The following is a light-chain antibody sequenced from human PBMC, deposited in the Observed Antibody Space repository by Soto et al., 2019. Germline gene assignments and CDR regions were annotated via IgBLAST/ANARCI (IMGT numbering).Light chain of an antibody. CDR1: QGIGVY. J-gene: IGKJ4*01. CDR2: AAS. CDR3: QKYNSAPLA. V-gene: IGKV1-27*01. Sequence: DIQMTQSPSSLSASLGDRVTITYRASQGIGVYLAWFQQKPWNVPKLLIYAASTLQSGVPSRFSGSGSGTDFTLTISSLQPEDVATYYCQKYNSAPLAFGGGTKVEIK.